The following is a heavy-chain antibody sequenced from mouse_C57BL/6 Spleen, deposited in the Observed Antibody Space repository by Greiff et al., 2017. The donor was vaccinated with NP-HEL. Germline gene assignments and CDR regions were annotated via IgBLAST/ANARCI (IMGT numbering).Heavy chain of an antibody. CDR3: ARTVATRGFAY. CDR2: INPSTGGT. J-gene: IGHJ3*01. V-gene: IGHV1-42*01. Sequence: QLQQSGPELVKPGASVKISCKASGYSFTGYYMNWVKQSPEKSLEWIGEINPSTGGTTYNQKFKAKATLTVDKSSSTAYMQLKSLTSEDSAVYYCARTVATRGFAYWGQGTLVTVSA. D-gene: IGHD1-1*01. CDR1: GYSFTGYY.